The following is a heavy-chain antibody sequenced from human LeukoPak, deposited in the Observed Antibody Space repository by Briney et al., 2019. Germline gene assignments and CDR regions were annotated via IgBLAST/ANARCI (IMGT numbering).Heavy chain of an antibody. CDR2: IIPIFGTA. CDR1: GGTFNSYA. D-gene: IGHD6-13*01. J-gene: IGHJ4*02. CDR3: ARLPPYSSSWYFDY. Sequence: GASVKVSCKASGGTFNSYAISWVRQAPGQGLEWMGGIIPIFGTANYAQKFQGRVTITADKSTSTAYMELSSLRSEDTAVYYCARLPPYSSSWYFDYWGQGTLVTVSS. V-gene: IGHV1-69*06.